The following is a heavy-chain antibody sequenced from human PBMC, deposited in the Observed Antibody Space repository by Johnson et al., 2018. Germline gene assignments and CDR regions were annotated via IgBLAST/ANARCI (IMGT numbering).Heavy chain of an antibody. Sequence: QVQLVQSGGGVVQPGRSLRLSCAASGFTFSSYGMHWVRQAPGKGLEWVAVIWYDGSNKYYADSVKGRFTISRDNSKNTLSLQMNSLRAEDTAVYYCAGALDLMPPGTYYMDVWGKGTTVTVSS. D-gene: IGHD1-7*01. V-gene: IGHV3-33*01. CDR2: IWYDGSNK. CDR1: GFTFSSYG. J-gene: IGHJ6*03. CDR3: AGALDLMPPGTYYMDV.